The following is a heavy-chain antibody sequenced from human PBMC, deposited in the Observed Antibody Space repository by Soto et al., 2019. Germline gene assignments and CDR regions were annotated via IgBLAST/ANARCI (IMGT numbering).Heavy chain of an antibody. CDR1: GFTFSSYS. CDR3: ASRTSGWYFDY. V-gene: IGHV3-23*01. J-gene: IGHJ4*02. Sequence: GGSLRLSCTASGFTFSSYSMNWVRQAPGKGLEWVSVISGSGGSTYYADSVKGRFTISRDNSKNKLYLQMNSLRAEDTAVYYCASRTSGWYFDYWGQGTLVTVSS. CDR2: ISGSGGST. D-gene: IGHD6-19*01.